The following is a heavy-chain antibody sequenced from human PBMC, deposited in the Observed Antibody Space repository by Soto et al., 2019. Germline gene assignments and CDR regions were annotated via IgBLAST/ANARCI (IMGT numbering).Heavy chain of an antibody. CDR3: ATEGGYPGSNFYGAY. Sequence: EVQLVESGGGLVEPGGSIRLSCVASGFTFSRAYMTWVRQAPGKGLEWVGRIKGSHAGGTTDYATSVKGRFTISRDDSKNTLYLQLHSLKTEDTSLYYCATEGGYPGSNFYGAYWGQGTLVTVSS. D-gene: IGHD1-26*01. V-gene: IGHV3-15*01. CDR2: IKGSHAGGTT. CDR1: GFTFSRAY. J-gene: IGHJ4*02.